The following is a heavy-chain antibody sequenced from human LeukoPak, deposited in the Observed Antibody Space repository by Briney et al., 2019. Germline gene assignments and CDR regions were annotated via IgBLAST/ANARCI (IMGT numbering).Heavy chain of an antibody. CDR2: ISSTSSYI. J-gene: IGHJ4*02. V-gene: IGHV3-21*04. CDR1: GFTFSSYS. D-gene: IGHD3-16*01. CDR3: GSSPYVWRIDH. Sequence: PGGSLSLSCAASGFTFSSYSVNWVRQAPGKGLEWVSSISSTSSYIYYADSVKGRFTISRDNSKNTLHLQMKSLRADDTAVYYCGSSPYVWRIDHWGQGTPVTVSS.